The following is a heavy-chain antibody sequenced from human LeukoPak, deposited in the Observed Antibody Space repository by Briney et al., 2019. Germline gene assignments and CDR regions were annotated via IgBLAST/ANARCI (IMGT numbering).Heavy chain of an antibody. CDR3: ARGGPGYYLDY. CDR2: IGTAGDT. CDR1: GFTFSSHD. J-gene: IGHJ4*02. V-gene: IGHV3-13*01. Sequence: GGSLRLSCAASGFTFSSHDMHWVRQATGKGLEWVSTIGTAGDTYYPGSVKGRFTISRENAKNSLYLQMNILKAGDTAVYYCARGGPGYYLDYWGQGTLVTVCS.